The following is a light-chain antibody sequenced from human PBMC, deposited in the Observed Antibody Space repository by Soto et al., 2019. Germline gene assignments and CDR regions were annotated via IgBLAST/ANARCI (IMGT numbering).Light chain of an antibody. CDR3: HQRSNWLT. CDR1: QSVRSY. CDR2: DVS. Sequence: EIVLTQSPDTVSLSPGERATLSCRASQSVRSYLAWYQQKPGQAPRLLIYDVSKRATGIPARFSGSGSGTDFTLTISSLEPEDFAVYYCHQRSNWLTFGGGTKVDIK. J-gene: IGKJ4*01. V-gene: IGKV3-11*01.